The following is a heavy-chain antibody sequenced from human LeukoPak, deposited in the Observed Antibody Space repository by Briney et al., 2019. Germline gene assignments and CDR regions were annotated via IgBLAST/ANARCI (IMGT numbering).Heavy chain of an antibody. CDR1: GFTFTNYA. V-gene: IGHV3-23*01. CDR3: AKGTYTSGWYYDFDH. CDR2: ISGSGATT. J-gene: IGHJ4*02. D-gene: IGHD6-19*01. Sequence: GGSLRLSCAASGFTFTNYAMSWVRQAPGKGLEWVSAISGSGATTYFADSVKGRFTLSRDNSHNTLSLQMNSLTAEDTAVYYCAKGTYTSGWYYDFDHWGQGTLVTVSS.